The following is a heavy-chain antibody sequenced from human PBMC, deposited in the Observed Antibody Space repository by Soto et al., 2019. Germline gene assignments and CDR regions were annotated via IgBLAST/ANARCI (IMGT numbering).Heavy chain of an antibody. CDR1: GDTDTNYV. D-gene: IGHD3-16*02. CDR3: EAEMTFGKLSVV. J-gene: IGHJ6*02. V-gene: IGHV1-69*01. Sequence: QVQLVQSGAEVKKPGSSVKVSCKASGDTDTNYVISWVRQAPGQGLEWMGGIFPKFGTTYSAQKVQDRLTITADESTSTVYMQLSSLRLDDTAVYYCEAEMTFGKLSVVWGQGTTVTVSS. CDR2: IFPKFGTT.